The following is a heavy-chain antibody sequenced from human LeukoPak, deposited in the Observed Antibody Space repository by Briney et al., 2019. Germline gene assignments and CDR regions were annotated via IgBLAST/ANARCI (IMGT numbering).Heavy chain of an antibody. CDR1: GGSISSSNW. D-gene: IGHD5-18*01. CDR2: IYHSGST. J-gene: IGHJ4*02. CDR3: ARTKGRYCYGLDY. V-gene: IGHV4-4*02. Sequence: PSETLSLTCAVSGGSISSSNWWSWVRQPPGKGLEWIGEIYHSGSTNYNPSLKSRVTISVDKSKNQFSLKLSSVTAADTAVYYCARTKGRYCYGLDYWGQGTLVTVSS.